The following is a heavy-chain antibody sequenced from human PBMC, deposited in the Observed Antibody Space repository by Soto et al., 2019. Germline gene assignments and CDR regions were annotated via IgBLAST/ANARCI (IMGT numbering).Heavy chain of an antibody. CDR1: GGSISSSSYY. Sequence: SETLSLTCTVSGGSISSSSYYWGWIRQPPGKGLEWIGSIYYSRSTYYNPSLKSRVTISVDTSKNQFSLKLSSVTAADTAVYYCASPMFRGVNYYYGMDVWGQGTTVTVSS. CDR3: ASPMFRGVNYYYGMDV. D-gene: IGHD3-10*01. CDR2: IYYSRST. J-gene: IGHJ6*02. V-gene: IGHV4-39*01.